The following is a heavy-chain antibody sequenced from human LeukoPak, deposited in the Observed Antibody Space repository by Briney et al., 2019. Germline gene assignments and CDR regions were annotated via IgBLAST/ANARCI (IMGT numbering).Heavy chain of an antibody. J-gene: IGHJ6*03. CDR2: FDPEDGET. D-gene: IGHD1-7*01. CDR1: GYTLTELS. CDR3: ATYPYPYNWNYGSSDYYMDV. V-gene: IGHV1-24*01. Sequence: ASVKVSCKVSGYTLTELSMHWVRQAPGKGLEWMGGFDPEDGETIYAQKFQGRVTMTEDTSTDTAYMELSSLRSEDTAVYYCATYPYPYNWNYGSSDYYMDVWGKGTTVTVSS.